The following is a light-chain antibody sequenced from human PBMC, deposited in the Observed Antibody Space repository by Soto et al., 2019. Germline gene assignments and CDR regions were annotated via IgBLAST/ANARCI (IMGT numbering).Light chain of an antibody. Sequence: DVVVTQRPRSQSVTPGQPASISCKSSQSLLHITGETFLFMYLQNPGQSPQLLIYEVSTRVSGVPDRFSGSGSGTDFTLTISSLQPEDFATYYCQHLNAYPLTFGGGTKVDIK. CDR2: EVS. CDR3: QHLNAYPLT. J-gene: IGKJ4*01. V-gene: IGKV2-29*01. CDR1: QSLLHITGETF.